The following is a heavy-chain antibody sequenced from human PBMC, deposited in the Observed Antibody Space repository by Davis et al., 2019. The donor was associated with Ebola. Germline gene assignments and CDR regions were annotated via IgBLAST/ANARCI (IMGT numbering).Heavy chain of an antibody. CDR3: ARRAAVAYDHVWGISRHDAFDI. D-gene: IGHD3-16*01. Sequence: GESLKISCKGSGYSFTSYWISWVRQMPGKGLERMGRIDPSDSYTNYSPSFQGHVTISADKSISTAYLQWSSLKASDTAMYYCARRAAVAYDHVWGISRHDAFDIWGQGTMVTVSS. J-gene: IGHJ3*02. CDR1: GYSFTSYW. CDR2: IDPSDSYT. V-gene: IGHV5-10-1*01.